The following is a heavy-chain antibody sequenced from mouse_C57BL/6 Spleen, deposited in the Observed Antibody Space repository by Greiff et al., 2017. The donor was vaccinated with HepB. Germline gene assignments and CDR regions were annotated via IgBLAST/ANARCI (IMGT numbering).Heavy chain of an antibody. V-gene: IGHV5-17*01. J-gene: IGHJ3*01. D-gene: IGHD2-4*01. CDR3: ARSHYDYDGFAY. CDR1: GFTFSDYG. Sequence: DVMLVESGGGLVKPGGSLKLSCAASGFTFSDYGMHWVRQAPEKGLEWVAYISSGSSTIYYADTVKGRFTISRDNAKNNLFLQMTSLRSEDTAMYYCARSHYDYDGFAYWGQGTLVTVSA. CDR2: ISSGSSTI.